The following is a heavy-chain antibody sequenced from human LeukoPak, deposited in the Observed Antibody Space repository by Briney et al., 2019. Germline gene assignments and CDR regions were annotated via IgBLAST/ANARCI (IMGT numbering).Heavy chain of an antibody. CDR2: IRYDGSNK. Sequence: PGGSLRLSCAASGFTFSSYGMHWVRQAPGKGLEWVAFIRYDGSNKYYADSVKGRFTISRDNSKNTLYLQMNSLRAEDTAVYYCAKDLSGAAVAGHPGWFDPWGQGTLVTVSS. D-gene: IGHD6-19*01. CDR1: GFTFSSYG. J-gene: IGHJ5*02. CDR3: AKDLSGAAVAGHPGWFDP. V-gene: IGHV3-30*02.